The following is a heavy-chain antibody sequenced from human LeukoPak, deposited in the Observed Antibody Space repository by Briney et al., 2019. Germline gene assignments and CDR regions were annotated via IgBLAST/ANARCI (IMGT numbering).Heavy chain of an antibody. CDR2: IYYSGST. Sequence: SETLSLTCTVSGGSISSSSYYWGWIRQPPGKGLEWIGSIYYSGSTYYNPSLKSRVTISVDTSKNQFSLKLSSVTAADTAVYYCARTRITIFGVVTRFFDYWGQGTLVTVSS. V-gene: IGHV4-39*07. J-gene: IGHJ4*02. CDR1: GGSISSSSYY. D-gene: IGHD3-3*01. CDR3: ARTRITIFGVVTRFFDY.